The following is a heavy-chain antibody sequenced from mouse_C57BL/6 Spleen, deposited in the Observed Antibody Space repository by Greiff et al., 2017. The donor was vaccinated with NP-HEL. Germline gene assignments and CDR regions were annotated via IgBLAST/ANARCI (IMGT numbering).Heavy chain of an antibody. Sequence: VQLQQSGPELVKPGASVKISCKASGYTFTDYYINWVKQRPGQGLEWIGWIFPGSGSTYYNEKFKGKATLTVDKYSSTAYIVLSSLTSEDSAVYFCAADDGGYAMDYWGQGTSVTVSS. CDR2: IFPGSGST. D-gene: IGHD1-1*01. J-gene: IGHJ4*01. V-gene: IGHV1-75*01. CDR3: AADDGGYAMDY. CDR1: GYTFTDYY.